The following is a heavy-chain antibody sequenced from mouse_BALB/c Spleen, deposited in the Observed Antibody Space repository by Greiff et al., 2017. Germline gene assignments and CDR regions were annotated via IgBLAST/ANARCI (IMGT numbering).Heavy chain of an antibody. D-gene: IGHD1-1*01. CDR1: GFAFSSYD. CDR2: ISSGGGST. CDR3: ARHNYGSSYGGFAY. J-gene: IGHJ3*01. V-gene: IGHV5-12-1*01. Sequence: EVQVVESGGGLVKPGGSLKLSCAASGFAFSSYDMSWVRQTPEKRLEWVAYISSGGGSTYYPDTVKGRFTISRDNAKNTLYLQMSSLKSEDTAMYYCARHNYGSSYGGFAYWGQGTLVTVSA.